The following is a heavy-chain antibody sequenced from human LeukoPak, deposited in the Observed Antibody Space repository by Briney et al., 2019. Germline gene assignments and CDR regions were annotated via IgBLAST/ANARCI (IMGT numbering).Heavy chain of an antibody. V-gene: IGHV1-2*06. J-gene: IGHJ3*02. CDR1: GYTFTGYY. CDR2: INPNSGGT. CDR3: ARGGSYYDSSGYYSDAFDI. D-gene: IGHD3-22*01. Sequence: ASVKVSCKASGYTFTGYYMHWVRQAPGQGLEWMGRINPNSGGTNYAQKFQGRVTMTSDTSISTAYMELSRLRSDDTAVYYCARGGSYYDSSGYYSDAFDIWGQGTMVTVSS.